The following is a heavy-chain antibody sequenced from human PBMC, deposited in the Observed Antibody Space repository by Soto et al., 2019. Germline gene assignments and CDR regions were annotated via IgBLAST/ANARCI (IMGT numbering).Heavy chain of an antibody. J-gene: IGHJ6*04. V-gene: IGHV1-69*12. D-gene: IGHD6-13*01. CDR3: ARGVAGGGTGGRYYGMHV. CDR2: IIPIFGTA. CDR1: GGTFSSYA. Sequence: QVQLVQSGAEVKKPGSSVKVSCKASGGTFSSYAISWVRQAPGQGLEWMGGIIPIFGTANYAQKFQGRVTITADEATSIAYMELSRLRSEEKAVYYCARGVAGGGTGGRYYGMHVWGEGTTVTVSS.